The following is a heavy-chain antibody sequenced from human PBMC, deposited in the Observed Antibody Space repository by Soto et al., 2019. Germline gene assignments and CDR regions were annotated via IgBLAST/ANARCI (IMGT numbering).Heavy chain of an antibody. CDR2: IRGNGDPP. Sequence: PGGSLRLSCSASGFTFSSYAMHWVRQAPGKGLEYVSGIRGNGDPPFYADSVKGRFIISRDNSKNTLFLQMSSLSADDTAVYYCVKSRGGNNFDFFDWGQGALVTVS. CDR3: VKSRGGNNFDFFD. CDR1: GFTFSSYA. J-gene: IGHJ4*02. D-gene: IGHD5-12*01. V-gene: IGHV3-64D*06.